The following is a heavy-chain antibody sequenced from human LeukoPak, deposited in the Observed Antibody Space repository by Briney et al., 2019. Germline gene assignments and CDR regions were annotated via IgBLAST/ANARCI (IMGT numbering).Heavy chain of an antibody. CDR3: ARVPGLWFGDHPWFDP. Sequence: SETLSLTCAVSGGSISSGGYYWGWIRQPPGKGLEWIGSIYYSGSTYYNPSLKSRVTISVDTSKNQFSLKLSSVTAADTAVYYCARVPGLWFGDHPWFDPWGQGTLVTVSS. V-gene: IGHV4-39*07. CDR1: GGSISSGGYY. CDR2: IYYSGST. J-gene: IGHJ5*02. D-gene: IGHD3-10*01.